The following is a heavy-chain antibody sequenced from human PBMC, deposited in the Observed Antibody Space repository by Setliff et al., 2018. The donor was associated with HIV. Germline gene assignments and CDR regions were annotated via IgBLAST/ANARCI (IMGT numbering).Heavy chain of an antibody. J-gene: IGHJ4*02. Sequence: GGSLRLSCAASGFTFSDYYMSWIRQAPGKGLEWVSYISSSGSTIYYADSVKGRFTISRDNAKNSLYLQMNSLRAEDTAVYSCAREGGSGSYYSGGNDYWGQGTLVTVSS. CDR2: ISSSGSTI. D-gene: IGHD3-10*01. CDR1: GFTFSDYY. V-gene: IGHV3-11*01. CDR3: AREGGSGSYYSGGNDY.